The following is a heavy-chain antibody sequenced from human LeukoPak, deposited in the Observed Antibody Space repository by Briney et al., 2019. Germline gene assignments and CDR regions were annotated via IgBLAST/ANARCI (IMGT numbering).Heavy chain of an antibody. CDR3: ARDPKRWYYYDSSGYYFSTITATQYYFDY. CDR1: GDSVSSNSAA. Sequence: SQTLSLTCAISGDSVSSNSAAWNWIRQSPSRGLEWLGRTYYRSKWYNDYAVSVKSRITINPDTSKNQFSLQLNSVTPEDTAVYYCARDPKRWYYYDSSGYYFSTITATQYYFDYWGQGTLVTVSS. D-gene: IGHD3-22*01. CDR2: TYYRSKWYN. J-gene: IGHJ4*02. V-gene: IGHV6-1*01.